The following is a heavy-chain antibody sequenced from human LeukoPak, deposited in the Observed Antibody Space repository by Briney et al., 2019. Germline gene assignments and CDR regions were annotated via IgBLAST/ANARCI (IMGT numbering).Heavy chain of an antibody. CDR1: GYTFTSYG. J-gene: IGHJ6*03. Sequence: ASVKVSCKASGYTFTSYGISWMRQAPGQGLEWMGWISAYNGNTNYAQKLQGRVTMTTDTSTSTAYMELRSLRSDDTAVYYCARGPCSSTSCYSDYYYYMDVWGKGTTVTVSS. V-gene: IGHV1-18*01. CDR2: ISAYNGNT. D-gene: IGHD2-2*01. CDR3: ARGPCSSTSCYSDYYYYMDV.